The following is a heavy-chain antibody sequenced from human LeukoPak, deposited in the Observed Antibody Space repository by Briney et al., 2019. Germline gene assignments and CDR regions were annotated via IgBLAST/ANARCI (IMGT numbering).Heavy chain of an antibody. J-gene: IGHJ4*02. Sequence: GRSLRLSCAASGFTFYDYAMHWGRQAPGKGLEWVSGINWNSGSIGYADSVKGRFTISRDNAKNSLYLQMNSLRAEDTALYYCAKDPHRGSYSFYFDYWGQGTLVTVSS. CDR2: INWNSGSI. V-gene: IGHV3-9*01. D-gene: IGHD1-26*01. CDR3: AKDPHRGSYSFYFDY. CDR1: GFTFYDYA.